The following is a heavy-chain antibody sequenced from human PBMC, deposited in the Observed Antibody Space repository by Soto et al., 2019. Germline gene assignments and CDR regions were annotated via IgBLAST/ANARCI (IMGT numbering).Heavy chain of an antibody. CDR2: ISGDSGET. CDR1: GYTFTSYG. J-gene: IGHJ5*02. D-gene: IGHD6-13*01. Sequence: ASVKVSCKASGYTFTSYGLTWVRQAPGQGLEWMGWISGDSGETDYAQNFRGRLTMTTDASTTTAYMELRSLRSDDTAVYYCARAYSSTWAKSRFDPWGQGTLVTVSS. CDR3: ARAYSSTWAKSRFDP. V-gene: IGHV1-18*04.